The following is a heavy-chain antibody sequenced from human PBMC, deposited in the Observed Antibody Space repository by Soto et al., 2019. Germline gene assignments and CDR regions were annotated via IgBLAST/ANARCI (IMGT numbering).Heavy chain of an antibody. CDR3: ARTYGYYYDSSGYNWFDP. Sequence: SETLSLTCTVSGGSISSGGYYWSWIRQHPGKGLEWIGYIYYSGSTYYNPSLKSRVTISVDTSKNQFSLKLSSVTAADTAVYYCARTYGYYYDSSGYNWFDPWGQGTLVTVSS. D-gene: IGHD3-22*01. CDR2: IYYSGST. CDR1: GGSISSGGYY. J-gene: IGHJ5*02. V-gene: IGHV4-31*03.